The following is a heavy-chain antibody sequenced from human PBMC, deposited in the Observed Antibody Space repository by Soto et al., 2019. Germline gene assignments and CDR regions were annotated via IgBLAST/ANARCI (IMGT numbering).Heavy chain of an antibody. D-gene: IGHD5-18*01. J-gene: IGHJ4*02. CDR2: TYYRSKWYN. CDR3: AQDPGYSLDY. CDR1: GDSVSISSGA. Sequence: QVQLQQSGPGLVKPSQTLSLTCTISGDSVSISSGAWNWIRQSPSRGLEWLGRTYYRSKWYNDYALSVKSRIKIPPDTSKNQFSLQLNSVTPEDTAVYYCAQDPGYSLDYWGQGTLVTVSS. V-gene: IGHV6-1*01.